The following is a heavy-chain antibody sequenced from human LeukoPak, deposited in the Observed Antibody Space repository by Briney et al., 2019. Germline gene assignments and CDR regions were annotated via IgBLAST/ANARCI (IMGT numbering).Heavy chain of an antibody. D-gene: IGHD4-17*01. V-gene: IGHV3-48*01. CDR2: ISSGSSTI. J-gene: IGHJ4*02. CDR1: GFTFSSYS. CDR3: ASRDVTTPF. Sequence: GGSLRLSCAASGFTFSSYSMNWVRQAPGKGLEWVSYISSGSSTIYYADSVKGRFTISRDNAKNSLYLQMNSLRAEDTAVYYCASRDVTTPFWGQGTLVTVSS.